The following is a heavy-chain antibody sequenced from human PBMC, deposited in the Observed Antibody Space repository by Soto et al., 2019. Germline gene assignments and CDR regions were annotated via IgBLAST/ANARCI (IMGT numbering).Heavy chain of an antibody. D-gene: IGHD6-19*01. CDR3: ARAPVDYGMDV. Sequence: EVQLVESGGGLVQPGGSLRLSCAASGFTFSSYSVNWVGQAPGKGLEWISYISGSTTTIYYADSVKGRFTISRDKAKNSLYLQMNSLRYEDTAVYYCARAPVDYGMDVWGQGTTVTVSS. J-gene: IGHJ6*02. V-gene: IGHV3-48*02. CDR1: GFTFSSYS. CDR2: ISGSTTTI.